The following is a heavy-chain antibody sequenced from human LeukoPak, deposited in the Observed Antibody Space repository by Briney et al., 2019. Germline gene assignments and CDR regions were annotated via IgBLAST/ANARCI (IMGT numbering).Heavy chain of an antibody. CDR3: ARDKGAAAGSDYYYGMDV. J-gene: IGHJ6*04. CDR1: GYTFTNYP. V-gene: IGHV1-3*01. Sequence: ASVKVSCKASGYTFTNYPIHWVRQDPGHRLEWMGWISAGNGNTKYSQKFKDRVTVTRDTSASTAYMELSSLRSEDTAVYYCARDKGAAAGSDYYYGMDVWGIGTTVTVSS. CDR2: ISAGNGNT. D-gene: IGHD6-13*01.